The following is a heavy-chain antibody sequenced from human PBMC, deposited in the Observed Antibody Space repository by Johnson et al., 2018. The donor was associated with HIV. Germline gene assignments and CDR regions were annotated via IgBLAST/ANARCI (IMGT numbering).Heavy chain of an antibody. CDR1: GFTFDDYA. Sequence: VQLVESGGAVVKPGGSLRLSCAASGFTFDDYAMHWVRQAPGKGLEWVSGLSGRDTGTYYADSVKWRLTVSRDNSKNTLYLQMNSLRAEDAALYYCARVGVKGSSWYLGAFDIWGQGTVVTVSS. CDR2: LSGRDTGT. J-gene: IGHJ3*02. V-gene: IGHV3-23*04. D-gene: IGHD6-13*01. CDR3: ARVGVKGSSWYLGAFDI.